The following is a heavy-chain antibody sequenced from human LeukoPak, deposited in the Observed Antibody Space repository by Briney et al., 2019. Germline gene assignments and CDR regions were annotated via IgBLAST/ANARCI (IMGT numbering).Heavy chain of an antibody. CDR1: GGSFSGYY. J-gene: IGHJ5*02. Sequence: SETLSLTCAVYGGSFSGYYWSWIRQPPGKGLEWIGEINHSGSTNYNPSLKSRVTISVDTSKNQFSLKLSSATAADTAVYYCARGRIVVVPAAPGYNWFDPWGQGTLVTVSS. CDR3: ARGRIVVVPAAPGYNWFDP. CDR2: INHSGST. V-gene: IGHV4-34*01. D-gene: IGHD2-2*01.